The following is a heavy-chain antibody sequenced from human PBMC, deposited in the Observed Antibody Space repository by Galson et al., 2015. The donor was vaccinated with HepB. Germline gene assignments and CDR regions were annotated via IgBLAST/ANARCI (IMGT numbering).Heavy chain of an antibody. Sequence: SVKVSCKASGGTFNSYAISWVRQAPGQGLEWMGGIIPIFGTANYAQKFQDRVTITADKSTSTAYMDLSSLRSEDTAVYYCARGRWELLRLAYYYYGMDVWGQGTTVTVSS. D-gene: IGHD1-26*01. CDR3: ARGRWELLRLAYYYYGMDV. V-gene: IGHV1-69*06. CDR1: GGTFNSYA. J-gene: IGHJ6*02. CDR2: IIPIFGTA.